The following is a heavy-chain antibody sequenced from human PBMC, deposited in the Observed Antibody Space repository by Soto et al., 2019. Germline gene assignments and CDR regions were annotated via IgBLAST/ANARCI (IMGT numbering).Heavy chain of an antibody. D-gene: IGHD2-2*01. V-gene: IGHV1-18*01. Sequence: ASVKVSCKASGYTFTSYGISWVRQAPGQGLEWMGWISAYNGNTNYAQKLQGRVTMTTDTSTSTAYMELRSLRSDDTAVYYCARDCYYFRSTSCYYDYWGQGTLVTVSS. CDR1: GYTFTSYG. J-gene: IGHJ4*02. CDR2: ISAYNGNT. CDR3: ARDCYYFRSTSCYYDY.